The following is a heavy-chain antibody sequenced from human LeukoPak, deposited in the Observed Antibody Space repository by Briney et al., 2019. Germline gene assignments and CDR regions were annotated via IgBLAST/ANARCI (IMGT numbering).Heavy chain of an antibody. Sequence: GGSLRLSCAASGLTFSSSWMTWVRQAPGKGLEWVARIREDGSQKTSVDSVRGRFTISRDNAKNSVYLQMDSLRAEDTAVYYCAREGRVAVAKDNYYYYYMDVWGKGTTVTVSS. CDR1: GLTFSSSW. J-gene: IGHJ6*03. D-gene: IGHD6-19*01. CDR3: AREGRVAVAKDNYYYYYMDV. CDR2: IREDGSQK. V-gene: IGHV3-7*01.